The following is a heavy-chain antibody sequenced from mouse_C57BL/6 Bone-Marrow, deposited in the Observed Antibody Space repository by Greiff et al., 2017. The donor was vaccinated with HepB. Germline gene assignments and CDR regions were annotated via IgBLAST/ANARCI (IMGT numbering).Heavy chain of an antibody. J-gene: IGHJ4*01. D-gene: IGHD2-4*01. V-gene: IGHV5-9-1*02. CDR2: ISSGGDYI. CDR3: TRDRGRYDYDFYYAMDY. CDR1: GFTFSSYA. Sequence: EVQLQESGEGLVKPGGSLKLSCAASGFTFSSYAMSWVRQTPEKRLEWVAYISSGGDYIYYADTVKGRFTISRDNARNTLYLQMSSLKSEDTAMYYCTRDRGRYDYDFYYAMDYWGQGTSVTVSS.